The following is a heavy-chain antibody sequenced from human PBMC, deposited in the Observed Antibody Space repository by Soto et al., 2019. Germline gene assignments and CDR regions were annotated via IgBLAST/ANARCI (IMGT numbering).Heavy chain of an antibody. CDR1: GDAFTNYI. D-gene: IGHD1-26*01. Sequence: QVQLVQSGAEVKKPGSSVKVSCKASGDAFTNYIFDWVRQAPGQGLEWMGGVIPMFGTPKYAQTFQDRVTISADVSTGTAYLELTSLRFDDTAVYYCARGRDQPPVGLYFDSWGEGTRVTVSS. CDR3: ARGRDQPPVGLYFDS. CDR2: VIPMFGTP. J-gene: IGHJ4*02. V-gene: IGHV1-69*01.